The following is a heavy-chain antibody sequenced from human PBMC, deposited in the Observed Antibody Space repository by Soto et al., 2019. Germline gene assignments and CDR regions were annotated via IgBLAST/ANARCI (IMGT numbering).Heavy chain of an antibody. CDR1: GGSISSGDYY. Sequence: SETLSLTCTVSGGSISSGDYYWSWIRQPPGKGLEWIGYIYYSGSTYYNPSLKSRVTISIDTSKRQFSLKLSSMTAADTAVYYCARQNTGHNWFDPSGQGTLVTVSS. D-gene: IGHD4-17*01. V-gene: IGHV4-30-4*01. CDR2: IYYSGST. J-gene: IGHJ5*02. CDR3: ARQNTGHNWFDP.